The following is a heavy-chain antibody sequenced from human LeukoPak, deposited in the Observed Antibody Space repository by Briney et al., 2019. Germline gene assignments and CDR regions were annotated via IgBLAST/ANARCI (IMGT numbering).Heavy chain of an antibody. V-gene: IGHV5-51*01. J-gene: IGHJ4*02. CDR1: GYSFTSYW. Sequence: GESLKISCKASGYSFTSYWIGWVRQMPGKGLEWMGIIDPSDSETRYTPSFQGQVTISVDKSLTTADLQWSSLKASDTAMYYCARQTAMGRSGDYWGQGTLVTVSS. CDR2: IDPSDSET. CDR3: ARQTAMGRSGDY. D-gene: IGHD5-18*01.